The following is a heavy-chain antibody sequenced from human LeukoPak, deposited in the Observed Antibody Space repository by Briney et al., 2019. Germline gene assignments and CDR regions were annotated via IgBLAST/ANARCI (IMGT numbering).Heavy chain of an antibody. D-gene: IGHD2-2*02. V-gene: IGHV4-34*01. Sequence: SETLSLTCAVYGGSFSGYYWSWLRQPPGKGLEWIGEINHSGSTNYNPSLKSRVTISVDTSKNQFSLKLSSVTAADTAVYYCASRYCSSTSCYTENWFDPWGQGTLVTVSS. CDR2: INHSGST. CDR1: GGSFSGYY. CDR3: ASRYCSSTSCYTENWFDP. J-gene: IGHJ5*02.